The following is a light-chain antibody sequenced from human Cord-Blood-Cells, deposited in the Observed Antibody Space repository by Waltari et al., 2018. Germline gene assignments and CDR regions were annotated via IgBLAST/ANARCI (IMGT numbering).Light chain of an antibody. V-gene: IGLV2-11*01. Sequence: QSALTQPRSVSGSPGQSVTISCTGTSSDVGGYNYVSWYQQHPDKAPKLMIYDVSKRPSGVPDRFSGSKSGNTASLTISGLQAEDEADYYCCSYAGSYTSYVVFGGGTKLTVL. CDR3: CSYAGSYTSYVV. CDR2: DVS. J-gene: IGLJ2*01. CDR1: SSDVGGYNY.